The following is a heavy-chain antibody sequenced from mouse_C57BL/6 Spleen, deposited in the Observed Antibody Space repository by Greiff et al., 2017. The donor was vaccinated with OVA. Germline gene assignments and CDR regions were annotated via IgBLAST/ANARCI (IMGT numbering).Heavy chain of an antibody. Sequence: VQLQPPGAELVRPGSSVKLSCKASGYTFTSYWMQWVKPRPIQGLEWIGNIDPSDSETHYNQKFKDKATLTVDNSASTAYMQLSSLTTEDSAVYYCARAATAVVASWYFGYWGKSTTLTFST. D-gene: IGHD1-1*01. CDR2: IDPSDSET. J-gene: IGHJ2*01. CDR3: ARAATAVVASWYFGY. CDR1: GYTFTSYW. V-gene: IGHV1-52*01.